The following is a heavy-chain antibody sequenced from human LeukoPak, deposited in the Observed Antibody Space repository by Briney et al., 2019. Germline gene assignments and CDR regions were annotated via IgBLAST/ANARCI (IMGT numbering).Heavy chain of an antibody. V-gene: IGHV1-2*02. CDR1: GYTFTGYY. CDR3: ARDGGYRDYYYMDV. D-gene: IGHD5-12*01. Sequence: ASVKVSCKASGYTFTGYYMHWVRQAPGQGLEWMGGINPNSGGTNYAQKFQGRVTMTRDTSITTAYMELSRLRSDDTAVYYCARDGGYRDYYYMDVWGKGTTVTVSS. CDR2: INPNSGGT. J-gene: IGHJ6*03.